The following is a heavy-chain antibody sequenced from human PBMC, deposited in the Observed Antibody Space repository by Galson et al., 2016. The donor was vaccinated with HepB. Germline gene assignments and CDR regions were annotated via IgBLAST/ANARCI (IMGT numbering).Heavy chain of an antibody. J-gene: IGHJ4*02. V-gene: IGHV3-23*01. CDR3: AKKVVSAPMGDAFDI. CDR1: GFPFSIWT. D-gene: IGHD2-2*01. CDR2: IDGSAYNI. Sequence: SLRLSCAASGFPFSIWTMGWVRRAPGKGLEWVSTIDGSAYNILYADSVKGRFTISSDNSKSTLHLQMSGLRIEDTAVYYRAKKVVSAPMGDAFDIWGQGTQVTVSS.